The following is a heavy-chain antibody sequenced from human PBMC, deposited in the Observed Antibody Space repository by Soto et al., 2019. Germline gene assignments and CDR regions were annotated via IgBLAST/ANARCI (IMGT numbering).Heavy chain of an antibody. CDR3: ARHEPLMNWKPPQDRFNP. CDR1: GYTFTSYW. Sequence: PGESLKLSCRGFGYTFTSYWISWVRQMPGKGLGWMGKIDAADSNTNYSPSFQGHVIISADKSISTAYLQWSSLQASDTAIYYCARHEPLMNWKPPQDRFNPWGQGTLVTVYS. J-gene: IGHJ5*02. V-gene: IGHV5-10-1*01. D-gene: IGHD1-1*01. CDR2: IDAADSNT.